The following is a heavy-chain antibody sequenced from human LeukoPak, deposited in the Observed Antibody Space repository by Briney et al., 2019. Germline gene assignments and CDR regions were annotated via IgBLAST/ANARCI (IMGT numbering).Heavy chain of an antibody. V-gene: IGHV3-15*01. J-gene: IGHJ6*02. CDR1: GFAFGDAW. D-gene: IGHD4-17*01. Sequence: PGGSLRLSCAASGFAFGDAWMNWVRQAPGKGLYWVGRIKSKADGATTDYGTTVKGRFTISRDDSKTTFYLQMKSLKTEDTGVYYCATAMRTVTTFGHYYHGMDDWGQGTTVTVSS. CDR2: IKSKADGATT. CDR3: ATAMRTVTTFGHYYHGMDD.